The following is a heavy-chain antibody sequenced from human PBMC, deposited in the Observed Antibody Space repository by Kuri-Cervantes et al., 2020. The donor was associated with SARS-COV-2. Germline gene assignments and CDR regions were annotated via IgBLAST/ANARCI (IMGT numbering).Heavy chain of an antibody. V-gene: IGHV3-7*01. CDR3: ARVRGGGRAAAGLDY. CDR1: GFTFSSYW. CDR2: IKQDGSEK. Sequence: GESLKISCAASGFTFSSYWMSWVRQAPGKGLEWVAIIKQDGSEKYYVDSVKGRFTISRDNAKNSLYLQMNSLRAEDTAVYYCARVRGGGRAAAGLDYWGQGTLVTVSS. D-gene: IGHD6-13*01. J-gene: IGHJ4*02.